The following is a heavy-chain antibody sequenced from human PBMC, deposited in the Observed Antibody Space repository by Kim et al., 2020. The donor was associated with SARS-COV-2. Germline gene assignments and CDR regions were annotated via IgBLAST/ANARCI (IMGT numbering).Heavy chain of an antibody. D-gene: IGHD3-22*01. V-gene: IGHV3-11*04. J-gene: IGHJ3*02. CDR3: AREGYYYDSSGYCAFDI. Sequence: VKGRFTISRDNAKNSLYLQMNSLRAEDTAVYYCAREGYYYDSSGYCAFDIWGQGTMVTVSS.